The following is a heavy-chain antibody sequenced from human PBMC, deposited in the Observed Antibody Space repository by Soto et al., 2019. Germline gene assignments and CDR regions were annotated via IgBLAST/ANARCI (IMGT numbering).Heavy chain of an antibody. CDR3: ARDLPDIVVVPAAIASDAFDI. Sequence: ASVKVSCKASGYTFTSYGISWVRQAPGQGLEWMGWISAYNGNTNYAQKLQGRVTMTTDTSTSTAYMELRSLRSDDTAVYYCARDLPDIVVVPAAIASDAFDIWGQGTMVTVSS. CDR2: ISAYNGNT. D-gene: IGHD2-2*01. CDR1: GYTFTSYG. V-gene: IGHV1-18*01. J-gene: IGHJ3*02.